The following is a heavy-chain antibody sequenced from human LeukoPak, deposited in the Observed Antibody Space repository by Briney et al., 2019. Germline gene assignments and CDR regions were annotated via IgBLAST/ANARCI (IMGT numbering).Heavy chain of an antibody. CDR3: AGHGRLADFDC. Sequence: SETLSLTCTVSGDSITIYYWSWIRQPPGKGLEWIGYIYYNGNTMSTNYNPSLKSRVSMSVDTSMNQFSLKVNSVTAADTAVYYCAGHGRLADFDCWGQGTLVTVSS. CDR2: IYYNGNTMST. CDR1: GDSITIYY. V-gene: IGHV4-59*08. J-gene: IGHJ4*02. D-gene: IGHD2-15*01.